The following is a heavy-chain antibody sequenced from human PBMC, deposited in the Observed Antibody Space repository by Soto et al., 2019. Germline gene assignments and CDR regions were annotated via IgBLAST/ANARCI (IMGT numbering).Heavy chain of an antibody. CDR3: ARGGYYGSGSYYLYYYGMDV. CDR1: GYTFTSYY. D-gene: IGHD3-10*01. Sequence: RASVKVSCKASGYTFTSYYMHWVRQAPGQGLEWMGIINPSGGSTSYAQKFQGRVTMTRDTSTSTVYMELSSLRSEDTAVYYCARGGYYGSGSYYLYYYGMDVWGQGTTVTVSS. J-gene: IGHJ6*02. CDR2: INPSGGST. V-gene: IGHV1-46*01.